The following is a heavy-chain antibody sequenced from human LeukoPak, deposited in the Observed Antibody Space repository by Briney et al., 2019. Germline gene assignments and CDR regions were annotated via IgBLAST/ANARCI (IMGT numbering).Heavy chain of an antibody. Sequence: SETLSLTCTVSGGSISSYYWSWIRQPPGKGLEWIGYIYYSGSTNYNPSLKSRVSISVDTSKNQFSLKLSSVTAAGTAVYYCARLSFFRGSYVFDYWGQGTLVTVSS. V-gene: IGHV4-59*01. J-gene: IGHJ4*02. D-gene: IGHD1-26*01. CDR1: GGSISSYY. CDR3: ARLSFFRGSYVFDY. CDR2: IYYSGST.